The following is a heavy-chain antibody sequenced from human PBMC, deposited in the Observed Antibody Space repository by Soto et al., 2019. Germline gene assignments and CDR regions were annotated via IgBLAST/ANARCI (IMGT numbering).Heavy chain of an antibody. CDR1: GFIVSSNY. J-gene: IGHJ3*02. CDR3: ARTVVVVTATPGAFDI. V-gene: IGHV3-53*01. CDR2: IYSGGST. D-gene: IGHD2-15*01. Sequence: GGSLRLSCAASGFIVSSNYMSWVRQAPGKGLEWVSVIYSGGSTYYADSVKGRFTISRDNSKNTLYLQMNSLRAEDTAVYYCARTVVVVTATPGAFDIWGQGTMVTVSS.